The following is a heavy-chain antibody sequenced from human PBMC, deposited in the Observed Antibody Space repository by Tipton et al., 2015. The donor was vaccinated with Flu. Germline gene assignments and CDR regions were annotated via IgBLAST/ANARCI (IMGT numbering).Heavy chain of an antibody. CDR3: AEDHHHYYGSGSYLPDYYYYGTDV. CDR2: SSGSGGST. V-gene: IGHV3-23*01. Sequence: SLRLSCTVSGCSISSSSYYWGWIRQAPGNGLEWVSASSGSGGSTYYADTAKGRFTISRDNSKNTLYLQMNSLRDEDTAGNDCAEDHHHYYGSGSYLPDYYYYGTDVWGPGTKVTVSS. J-gene: IGHJ6*02. D-gene: IGHD3-10*01. CDR1: GCSISSSSYY.